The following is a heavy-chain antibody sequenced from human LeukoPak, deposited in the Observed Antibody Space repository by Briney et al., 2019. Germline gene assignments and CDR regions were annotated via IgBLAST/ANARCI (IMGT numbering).Heavy chain of an antibody. Sequence: PSETLSLTCTVSGGSISSYYWSWIRQPPGKGLEWIGYIYTSGSTNYDPSLKSRVTISVDTSKNQFSLKLSSVTAADTAVYYCASAGYCSSTSCYGDYFDYWGQGTLVTVSS. V-gene: IGHV4-4*09. CDR2: IYTSGST. CDR3: ASAGYCSSTSCYGDYFDY. D-gene: IGHD2-2*01. CDR1: GGSISSYY. J-gene: IGHJ4*02.